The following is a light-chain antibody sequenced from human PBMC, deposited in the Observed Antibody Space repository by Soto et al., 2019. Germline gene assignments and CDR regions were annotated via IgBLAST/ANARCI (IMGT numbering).Light chain of an antibody. J-gene: IGKJ5*01. CDR3: QQRDSWPIT. CDR1: QTVSNNY. CDR2: GTS. Sequence: ETVLTQSPGSLSLSLGDRATLSCRASQTVSNNYLAWYQQKPGQAPRLLIYGTSNRATGIPARFSGSGSGTDFTLTINSLEPDDFAVYYCQQRDSWPITFGQGTRLEI. V-gene: IGKV3D-20*02.